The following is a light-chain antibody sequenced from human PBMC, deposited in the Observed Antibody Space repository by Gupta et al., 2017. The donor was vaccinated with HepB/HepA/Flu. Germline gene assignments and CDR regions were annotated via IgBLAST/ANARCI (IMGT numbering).Light chain of an antibody. CDR1: HNINKW. CDR2: ETS. J-gene: IGKJ4*01. V-gene: IGKV1-5*03. Sequence: DIHMTQSPSTLSASIGDRVTITCRASHNINKWLAWYQQKPGKGPKLLISETSDLQDGVPSRFSGSGSGTEFTLTISSLQPDDFATYYCQHQAGYPLTFGGGTKVETK. CDR3: QHQAGYPLT.